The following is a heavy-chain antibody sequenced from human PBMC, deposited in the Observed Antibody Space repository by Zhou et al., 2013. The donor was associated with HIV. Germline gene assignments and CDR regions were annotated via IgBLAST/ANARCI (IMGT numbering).Heavy chain of an antibody. CDR2: ISSSGSTI. Sequence: EVQLVESGGGLVQPGGSLRLSCAASGFTFSSYEMNWVRQAPGKGLEWVSYISSSGSTIYYADSVKGRFTISRDNAKNSLYLQMNSLRAEDTAVYYCAIPKTKYSSGWLTGFGYWGQGTLVTVSS. CDR1: GFTFSSYE. V-gene: IGHV3-48*03. CDR3: AIPKTKYSSGWLTGFGY. D-gene: IGHD6-19*01. J-gene: IGHJ4*02.